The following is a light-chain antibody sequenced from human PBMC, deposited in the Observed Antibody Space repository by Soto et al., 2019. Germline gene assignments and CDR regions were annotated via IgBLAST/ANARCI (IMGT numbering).Light chain of an antibody. CDR3: CSYAGSYFFV. J-gene: IGLJ1*01. CDR2: DVT. Sequence: QSALTQPRSVSGSPGQSVTISCTGTSSDVGGYNYVSWYQQFPGKAPKLILYDVTQRPSGVPDRFSGSKSGNTASLTISGLQAEDEADYHCCSYAGSYFFVFGTGTKVTVL. CDR1: SSDVGGYNY. V-gene: IGLV2-11*01.